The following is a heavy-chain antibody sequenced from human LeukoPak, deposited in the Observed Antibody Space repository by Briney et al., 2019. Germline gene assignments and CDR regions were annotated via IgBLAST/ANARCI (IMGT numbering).Heavy chain of an antibody. CDR3: ARASIVGATTGWFDP. J-gene: IGHJ5*02. CDR1: GGSISSGSYS. Sequence: SETLSLTCTVSGGSISSGSYSWSWIRQPAGKGLEWFGRIYTSGSTNYNPSLKSRVTISVDTSKNQFSLKLSPVTAADTAVYYCARASIVGATTGWFDPWGQGTLVTVSS. D-gene: IGHD1-26*01. CDR2: IYTSGST. V-gene: IGHV4-61*02.